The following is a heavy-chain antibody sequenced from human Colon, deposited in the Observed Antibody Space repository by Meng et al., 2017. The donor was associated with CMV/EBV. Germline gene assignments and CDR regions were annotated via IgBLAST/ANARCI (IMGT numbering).Heavy chain of an antibody. V-gene: IGHV1-8*01. CDR1: GYSFSSYD. D-gene: IGHD4/OR15-4a*01. J-gene: IGHJ4*02. Sequence: QVQLVQSGAEVKKVGASVKVSCEASGYSFSSYDLVWVRQANGRGLEWVGWMNPRSGDTDYARKFQGRVTMTRDTSLGTAYLELRSLTSEDTAIYYCARLTSGGYWGQGTLVTVSS. CDR3: ARLTSGGY. CDR2: MNPRSGDT.